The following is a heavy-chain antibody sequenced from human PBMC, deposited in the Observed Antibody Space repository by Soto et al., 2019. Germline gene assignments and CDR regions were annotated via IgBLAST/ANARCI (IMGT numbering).Heavy chain of an antibody. J-gene: IGHJ4*02. V-gene: IGHV3-30-3*01. CDR3: ARDQADY. Sequence: QVQLVESGGGVVQPGRSLRLSCAASGFTFSSYAMHWVRQVPGKGLEWVAVISYDGSNKYYADSVKGRFTISRDNSKNTLYLQMNSLRAEDTAVYYCARDQADYWGQGTLVTVSS. CDR1: GFTFSSYA. CDR2: ISYDGSNK.